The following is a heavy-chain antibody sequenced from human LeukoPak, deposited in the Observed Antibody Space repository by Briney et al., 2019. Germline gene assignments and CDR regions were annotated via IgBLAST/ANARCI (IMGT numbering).Heavy chain of an antibody. Sequence: SETLSLTCTLSVGSISSGGYYWSWIRQHPGKGLEWVGYIYYSGSTYYHPSLKSRVTISVDTSKNQFALKLTSVTAADTAVYYCARSATIISRYYYMDVGGKGTTVTVSS. V-gene: IGHV4-31*03. CDR3: ARSATIISRYYYMDV. J-gene: IGHJ6*03. CDR2: IYYSGST. CDR1: VGSISSGGYY. D-gene: IGHD5-12*01.